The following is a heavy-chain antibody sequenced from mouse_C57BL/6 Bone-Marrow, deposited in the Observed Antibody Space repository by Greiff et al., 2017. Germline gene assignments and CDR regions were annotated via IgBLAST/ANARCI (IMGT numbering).Heavy chain of an antibody. CDR1: GYTFTSYG. J-gene: IGHJ3*01. CDR3: ARNYGSIFFAY. CDR2: IYPRSGNT. V-gene: IGHV1-81*01. Sequence: QVQLQQSGAELARPGASVKLSCKASGYTFTSYGISWVKQRTGQGLEWIGEIYPRSGNTYYNEKFKGKATLTADKSSSTAYMELRSLTSEDSAVYFCARNYGSIFFAYWGQGTLVTVSA. D-gene: IGHD1-1*01.